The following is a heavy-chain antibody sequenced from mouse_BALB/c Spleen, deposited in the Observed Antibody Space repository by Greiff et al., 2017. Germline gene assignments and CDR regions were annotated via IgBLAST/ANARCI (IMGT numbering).Heavy chain of an antibody. D-gene: IGHD2-2*01. CDR2: INSNGGST. J-gene: IGHJ4*01. CDR1: GFTFSSYG. V-gene: IGHV5-6-3*01. Sequence: EVQRVESGGGLVQPGGSLKLSCAASGFTFSSYGMSWVRQTPDKRLELVATINSNGGSTYYPDSVKGRFTISRDNAKNTLYLQMSSLKSEDTAMYYCARGGLPYAMDYWGQGTSVTVSS. CDR3: ARGGLPYAMDY.